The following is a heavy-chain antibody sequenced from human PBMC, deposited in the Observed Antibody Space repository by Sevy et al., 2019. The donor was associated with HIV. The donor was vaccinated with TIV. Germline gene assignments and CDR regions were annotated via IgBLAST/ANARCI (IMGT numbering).Heavy chain of an antibody. D-gene: IGHD3-10*01. CDR2: ISASAGST. J-gene: IGHJ4*02. CDR3: AKDRVSGTYYTGDFDY. CDR1: GFTFSTYA. V-gene: IGHV3-23*01. Sequence: GGSLRLSCAASGFTFSTYAMTWVRQAPGKGLEWVSVISASAGSTYYPHSVKGRFTISRDNSKNTLYLQMNSLRAEDTAVYYCAKDRVSGTYYTGDFDYWGQGTLVTVSS.